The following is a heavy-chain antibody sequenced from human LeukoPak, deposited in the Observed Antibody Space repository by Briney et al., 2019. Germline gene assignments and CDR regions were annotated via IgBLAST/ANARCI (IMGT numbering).Heavy chain of an antibody. CDR1: GDSIGSLGYS. CDR2: ISHIGDT. V-gene: IGHV4-30-2*01. J-gene: IGHJ3*02. D-gene: IGHD5-24*01. CDR3: ARFTEIDAFNM. Sequence: KSSETLSLTCGVSGDSIGSLGYSWSWIRQPPGERLEWIGSISHIGDTHFNPSLSSRVTLSLDRSKNQFSLKLSSVIAADTAVYYCARFTEIDAFNMWSQGTMVTVSS.